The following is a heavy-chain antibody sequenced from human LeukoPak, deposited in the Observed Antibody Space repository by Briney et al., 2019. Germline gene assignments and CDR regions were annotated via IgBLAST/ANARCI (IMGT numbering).Heavy chain of an antibody. D-gene: IGHD4-17*01. V-gene: IGHV4-59*01. Sequence: SETLSLTCTVSGGSISSYYWSWIRQPPGKGLEWTAYISDSGSTNYNPSLKSRVTISVDTSKNQFSLKLSSVTAADTAVYYCARTTVTTYFDNWGQGTLVTVSS. CDR3: ARTTVTTYFDN. CDR1: GGSISSYY. CDR2: ISDSGST. J-gene: IGHJ4*02.